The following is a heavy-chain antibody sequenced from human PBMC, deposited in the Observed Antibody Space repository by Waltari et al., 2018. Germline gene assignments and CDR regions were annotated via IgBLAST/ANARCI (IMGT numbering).Heavy chain of an antibody. J-gene: IGHJ6*02. CDR3: AAPGSTMVRGANYYYYYGMDV. CDR1: GFTFSSYE. Sequence: EVQLVESGGGLVQPGGSLRLSCAASGFTFSSYEMNWVRQAPGKGLEWVSYISSSGSTIYYADSVKGRFTISRDNAKNSRYLQMNSLRAEDTAVYYCAAPGSTMVRGANYYYYYGMDVWGQGTTVTVSS. D-gene: IGHD3-10*01. CDR2: ISSSGSTI. V-gene: IGHV3-48*03.